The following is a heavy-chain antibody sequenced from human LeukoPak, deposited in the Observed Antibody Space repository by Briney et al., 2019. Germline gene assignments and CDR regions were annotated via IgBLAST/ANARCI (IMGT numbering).Heavy chain of an antibody. CDR2: IWYDGSNK. V-gene: IGHV3-33*01. D-gene: IGHD5-12*01. J-gene: IGHJ4*02. Sequence: PGGSLRLSCAASGFTFSSYGMHWVRQAPGKGLEWVAVIWYDGSNKYYADSVKGRFTISRDNAKNSLYLQMNSLRAEDTAVYCCARVSGMGGYSGYDLDYWGQGTLVTVSS. CDR3: ARVSGMGGYSGYDLDY. CDR1: GFTFSSYG.